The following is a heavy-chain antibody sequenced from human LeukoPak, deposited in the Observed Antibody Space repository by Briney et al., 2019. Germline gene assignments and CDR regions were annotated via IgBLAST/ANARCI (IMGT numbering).Heavy chain of an antibody. CDR3: AREFPLDSSSNYYYYGMDA. CDR2: INLNSGGT. J-gene: IGHJ6*02. Sequence: ASVKVSCKASGYTFTVYYMHWLRQAPGQGLEWMGWINLNSGGTNYAQKFQGRVTMTRDTSISTAFMELSRLRSDDTAVYYCAREFPLDSSSNYYYYGMDAWGQGTTVTVSS. V-gene: IGHV1-2*02. D-gene: IGHD6-6*01. CDR1: GYTFTVYY.